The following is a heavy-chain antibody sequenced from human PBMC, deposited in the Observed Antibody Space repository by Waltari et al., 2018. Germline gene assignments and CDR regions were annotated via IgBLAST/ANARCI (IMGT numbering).Heavy chain of an antibody. CDR1: GGTFSSYA. CDR2: IIPILGTA. V-gene: IGHV1-69*08. D-gene: IGHD6-13*01. CDR3: ASGFGEQQLAWGGIFDY. J-gene: IGHJ4*02. Sequence: QVQLVQSGAEVKKPGSSVKVSCKASGGTFSSYAISWVRQAPGQGLEWMGRIIPILGTANYAQKFQGRVTITADKSTSTAYMELSSLRSEDTAVYYCASGFGEQQLAWGGIFDYWGQGTLVTVSS.